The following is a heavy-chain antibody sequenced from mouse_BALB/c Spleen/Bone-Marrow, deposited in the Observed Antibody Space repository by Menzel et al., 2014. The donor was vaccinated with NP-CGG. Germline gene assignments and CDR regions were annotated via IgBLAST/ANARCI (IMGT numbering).Heavy chain of an antibody. CDR3: ARWITTDYYAMDY. CDR1: GYTFTEYT. CDR2: INPSNGGT. V-gene: IGHV1-18*01. D-gene: IGHD2-4*01. J-gene: IGHJ4*01. Sequence: EVKLMESGPELVKPGASVKISCKTSGYTFTEYTMHWVKQSHGKSLERIGGINPSNGGTRYNQKFKGKATLTVDKSSSTAYMELRSLTSEDSAVYYCARWITTDYYAMDYWGQGTSVTVSS.